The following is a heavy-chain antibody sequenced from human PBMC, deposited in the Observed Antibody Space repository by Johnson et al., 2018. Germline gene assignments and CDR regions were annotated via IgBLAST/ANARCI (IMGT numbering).Heavy chain of an antibody. V-gene: IGHV3-49*05. CDR2: IRSKAYGGTT. D-gene: IGHD5-24*01. CDR1: GFTFGDYA. Sequence: EVQLVESGGGLVKXGRSLRLXCTASGFTFGDYAMSWFRQAPGKGLEWVGFIRSKAYGGTTEYAASVTGRFPISRDDSKSIAYLQMNSLKTEDTAVYYCTSSGEMATISYAFDIWGQGTMVTVSS. CDR3: TSSGEMATISYAFDI. J-gene: IGHJ3*02.